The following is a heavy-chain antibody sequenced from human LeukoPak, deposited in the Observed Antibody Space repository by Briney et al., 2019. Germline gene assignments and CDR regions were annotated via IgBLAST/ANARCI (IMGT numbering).Heavy chain of an antibody. CDR1: GYIFTSYW. Sequence: PGESLKISCQGSGYIFTSYWIGWVRQMPGKGLEWMGIIYPGDSDTRYGPSFQGQVTISADKSISTAYLQWSSLKASDTAMYYCARQAVPVAQYFQHWGQGTLVTVSS. CDR2: IYPGDSDT. D-gene: IGHD2-2*01. V-gene: IGHV5-51*01. CDR3: ARQAVPVAQYFQH. J-gene: IGHJ1*01.